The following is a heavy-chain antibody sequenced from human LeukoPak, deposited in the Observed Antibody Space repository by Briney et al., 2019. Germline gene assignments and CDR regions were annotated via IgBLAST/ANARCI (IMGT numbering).Heavy chain of an antibody. CDR2: ISAYNGNT. D-gene: IGHD6-19*01. Sequence: ASVKASCKASGYTFTSYGISWVRQAPGQGLEWMGWISAYNGNTNYAQKLQGRVTMTTDTSTSTAYMELRSLRSDDTAVYYCARVGQWLVRGRGASDYWGQGTLVTVSS. CDR3: ARVGQWLVRGRGASDY. J-gene: IGHJ4*02. CDR1: GYTFTSYG. V-gene: IGHV1-18*04.